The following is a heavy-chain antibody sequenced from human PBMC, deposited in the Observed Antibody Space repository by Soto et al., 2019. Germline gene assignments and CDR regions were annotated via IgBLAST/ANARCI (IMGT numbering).Heavy chain of an antibody. V-gene: IGHV3-15*07. CDR2: IKSKTDGGTT. CDR3: TTATYDFWSGTYYFDN. Sequence: EVQLVESGGGLVEPGGSLRLSCAASGFTFNNAWMAWVRQAPGKGLEWVGRIKSKTDGGTTDYAAPVKGRSTISRDDSENMLQLPMISLKTEDTAVYYCTTATYDFWSGTYYFDNWGQGTLVTVSS. D-gene: IGHD3-3*01. J-gene: IGHJ4*02. CDR1: GFTFNNAW.